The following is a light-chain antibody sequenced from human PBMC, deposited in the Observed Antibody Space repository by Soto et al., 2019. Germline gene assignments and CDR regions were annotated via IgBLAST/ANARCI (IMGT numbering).Light chain of an antibody. J-gene: IGLJ3*02. CDR3: QSYDSSLSTSGV. Sequence: QSVLTQPPSVSGAPGQRVTISCTGSSSNIGAGYDVHWYQQLPGTAPKLLIYVNNNRPSGVPDRFSASKSGTSASLVITGLQAEHEADYYCQSYDSSLSTSGVFGGGTKLTVL. V-gene: IGLV1-40*01. CDR2: VNN. CDR1: SSNIGAGYD.